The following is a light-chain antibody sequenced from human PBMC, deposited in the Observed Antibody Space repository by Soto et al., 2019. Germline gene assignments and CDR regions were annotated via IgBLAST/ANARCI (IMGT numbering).Light chain of an antibody. CDR2: GAS. CDR3: QQRSSAIT. CDR1: QSVSSN. J-gene: IGKJ5*01. Sequence: EIVMTQSPSTLSVSPGERATLSCRASQSVSSNLAWYQQKPGQAPRLLIYGASTRATGIPARFSGRGSGTDFTLTISSLEPEDFAVYYCQQRSSAITFGQGTRLEI. V-gene: IGKV3D-15*01.